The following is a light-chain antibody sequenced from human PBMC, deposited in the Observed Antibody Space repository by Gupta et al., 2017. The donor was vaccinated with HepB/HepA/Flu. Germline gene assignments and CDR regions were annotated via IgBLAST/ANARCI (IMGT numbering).Light chain of an antibody. CDR1: RAITNNY. CDR3: QQYGIAPVT. Sequence: EVVLSQSPGTLSLSPGERAALSCRASRAITNNYFTWYHQKPGQAPRLLIYGASSRATGIPDRFSGSGSGTDFTLVSSRVEPEDSGVYYCQQYGIAPVTFGQGTRLQIK. J-gene: IGKJ5*01. CDR2: GAS. V-gene: IGKV3-20*01.